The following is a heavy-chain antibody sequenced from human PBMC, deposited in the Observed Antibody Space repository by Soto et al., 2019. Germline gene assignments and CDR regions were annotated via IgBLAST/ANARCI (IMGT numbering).Heavy chain of an antibody. V-gene: IGHV3-33*01. CDR2: IWYDGSNK. CDR1: GFTFSSYG. CDR3: ARTLTTASAFDI. Sequence: GGSLRLSCAASGFTFSSYGMHWVRQAPGKGLEWVAVIWYDGSNKYYADSVKGRFTISRDNSKNTLYLQMNSLRAEDTAVYYCARTLTTASAFDIWGQGTMVTVSS. J-gene: IGHJ3*02. D-gene: IGHD3-22*01.